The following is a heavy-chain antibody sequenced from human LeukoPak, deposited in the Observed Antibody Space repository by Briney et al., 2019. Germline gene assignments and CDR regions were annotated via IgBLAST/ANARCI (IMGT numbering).Heavy chain of an antibody. CDR2: ISSSGTII. D-gene: IGHD6-13*01. Sequence: GGSLRLSCAASGFTFSDYYMSWIRQAPGKGLEWVSYISSSGTIIYYADSVKGRFTISRDNAKNSLYLQMNSLRAEDTAVYYCATCGSSSWYYYYYMDVWGKGTTVTVSS. J-gene: IGHJ6*03. CDR1: GFTFSDYY. CDR3: ATCGSSSWYYYYYMDV. V-gene: IGHV3-11*04.